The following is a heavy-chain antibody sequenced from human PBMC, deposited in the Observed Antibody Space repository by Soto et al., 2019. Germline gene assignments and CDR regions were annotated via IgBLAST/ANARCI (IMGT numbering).Heavy chain of an antibody. J-gene: IGHJ4*01. CDR1: GFTFSSYA. V-gene: IGHV3-23*01. CDR3: ATPPQQLVHCFDN. D-gene: IGHD6-13*01. CDR2: ISGSGGST. Sequence: PGGSLRLSCAASGFTFSSYAMSWVRQAPGKGLEWVSAISGSGGSTYYADSVKGRFTISRDNSKNTLYLQMNSLRAEDTAVYYCATPPQQLVHCFDNWAQGSLVTISS.